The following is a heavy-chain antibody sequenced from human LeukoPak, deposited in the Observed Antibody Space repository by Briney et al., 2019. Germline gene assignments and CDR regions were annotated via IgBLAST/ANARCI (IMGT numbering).Heavy chain of an antibody. J-gene: IGHJ6*03. V-gene: IGHV3-53*01. CDR2: IYSGGST. CDR1: GFTVSFNY. CDR3: ARAQWRTYSYYYMDV. D-gene: IGHD6-19*01. Sequence: PGGSLRLSCAASGFTVSFNYMSWVRQAPGKGLEWISVIYSGGSTYYADSVKGRFTISRDDSKNTLYLQMNGLRAEDTAIYYCARAQWRTYSYYYMDVWGKGTTVTVSS.